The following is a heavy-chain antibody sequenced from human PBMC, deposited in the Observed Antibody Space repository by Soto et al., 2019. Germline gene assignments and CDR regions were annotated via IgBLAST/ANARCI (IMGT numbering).Heavy chain of an antibody. CDR1: GGTFSSYA. D-gene: IGHD2-2*01. J-gene: IGHJ6*02. V-gene: IGHV1-69*06. CDR3: ARGYQLLSKSGGYYYGMDV. Sequence: QVQLVQSGAEVKKPGSSVKVSCKASGGTFSSYAISWVRQAPGQGLEWMGGIIPIFGTANYAQKFQGRVTITADKSTSTAYMGLSSLRSEDTAVYYCARGYQLLSKSGGYYYGMDVWGQGTTVTVSS. CDR2: IIPIFGTA.